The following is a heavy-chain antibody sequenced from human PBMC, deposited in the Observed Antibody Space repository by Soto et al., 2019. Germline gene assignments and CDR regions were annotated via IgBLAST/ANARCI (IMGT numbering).Heavy chain of an antibody. D-gene: IGHD3-10*01. CDR1: GGSFSGYY. J-gene: IGHJ6*02. CDR3: ARYGPVRVIFHDYYGSGSYGIYGMDV. CDR2: INHSGST. Sequence: PSETLSLTCAVYGGSFSGYYWSWIRQPPGKGLEWIGEINHSGSTNYNPSLKSRVTISVDTSKNQFSLRLSSVTAADTAVYYCARYGPVRVIFHDYYGSGSYGIYGMDVWGQGTTVTVSS. V-gene: IGHV4-34*01.